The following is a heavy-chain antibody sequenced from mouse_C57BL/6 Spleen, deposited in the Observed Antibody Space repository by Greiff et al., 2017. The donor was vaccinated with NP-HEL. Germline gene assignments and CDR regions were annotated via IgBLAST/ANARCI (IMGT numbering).Heavy chain of an antibody. CDR1: GYSITSGYD. V-gene: IGHV3-1*01. D-gene: IGHD1-1*01. J-gene: IGHJ4*01. Sequence: VQLQQSGPGMVKPSQSLSLTCTVTGYSITSGYDWHWIRHFPGNKLEWMGYISYSGSTNYNPSLKSRISITHDTSKNHFFLKLNSVTTEDTATYYCARGTTVVPGAMDYWGQGTSVTVSS. CDR3: ARGTTVVPGAMDY. CDR2: ISYSGST.